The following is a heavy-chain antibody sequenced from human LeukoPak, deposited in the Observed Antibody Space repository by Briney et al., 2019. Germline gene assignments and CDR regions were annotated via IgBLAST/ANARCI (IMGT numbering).Heavy chain of an antibody. CDR1: GYTFSSYD. Sequence: GASVKVSCKTSGYTFSSYDINWVRQATGQGLEWVGWMNPSSGNTGYAQKFQGRVTMTRNTSITTAYMELSSLRSEDTAVYYCAGGKGIGPRDNWFDPWGQGTLVTVSS. V-gene: IGHV1-8*01. D-gene: IGHD2-21*01. CDR3: AGGKGIGPRDNWFDP. J-gene: IGHJ5*02. CDR2: MNPSSGNT.